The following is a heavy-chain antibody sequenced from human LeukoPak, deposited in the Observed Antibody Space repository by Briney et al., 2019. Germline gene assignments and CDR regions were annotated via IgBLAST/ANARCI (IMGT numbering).Heavy chain of an antibody. CDR1: GFTFSNAW. J-gene: IGHJ4*02. CDR3: TTDQLITFGGVIVHFDY. CDR2: IKSKSDGGTT. D-gene: IGHD3-16*02. V-gene: IGHV3-15*01. Sequence: GGSLRLSCAASGFTFSNAWVSWVRQAPGKGLEWVGRIKSKSDGGTTDYAAPVKGRFTISRDDSKNTLYLQMNSLKTEDTAVYYCTTDQLITFGGVIVHFDYWGQGTLVTVSS.